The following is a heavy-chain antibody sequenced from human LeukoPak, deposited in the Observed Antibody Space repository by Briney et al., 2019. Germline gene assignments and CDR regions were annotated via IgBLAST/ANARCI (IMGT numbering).Heavy chain of an antibody. J-gene: IGHJ4*02. CDR1: PDSTTSNF. CDR2: IHGSGST. CDR3: AREIVGGFNPGAY. D-gene: IGHD1-14*01. V-gene: IGHV4-4*02. Sequence: SETLSLTCTVSPDSTTSNFWSWVRQPPGKGLEWIGEIHGSGSTNYNPSLQSRVTISIDRSKNQIALELSSVTAADTAVYYCAREIVGGFNPGAYWGQGTLVTVS.